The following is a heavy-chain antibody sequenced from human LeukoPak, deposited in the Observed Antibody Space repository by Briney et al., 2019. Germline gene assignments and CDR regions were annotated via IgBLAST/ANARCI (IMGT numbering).Heavy chain of an antibody. CDR1: GFTFSNYG. D-gene: IGHD3-10*01. CDR2: ISYDGSSK. Sequence: GGSLRLSCAASGFTFSNYGMHWVRQAPGKGLEWVAVISYDGSSKYYADSVKGRFTISRDNSKNTLYLQMNSLRAEDTAMYYCAKDYGAYYYVMDVWGRGTTVTVSS. J-gene: IGHJ6*02. V-gene: IGHV3-30*18. CDR3: AKDYGAYYYVMDV.